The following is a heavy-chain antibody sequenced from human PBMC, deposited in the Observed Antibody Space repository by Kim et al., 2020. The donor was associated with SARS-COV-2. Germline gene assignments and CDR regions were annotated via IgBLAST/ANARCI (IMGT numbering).Heavy chain of an antibody. Sequence: YADSVKGRFTLSRDNSKTTLYLQMNSLRAEDTAVYYCARLDGYYYYGMDVWGQGTTVTVSS. V-gene: IGHV3-30*01. CDR3: ARLDGYYYYGMDV. D-gene: IGHD2-8*01. J-gene: IGHJ6*02.